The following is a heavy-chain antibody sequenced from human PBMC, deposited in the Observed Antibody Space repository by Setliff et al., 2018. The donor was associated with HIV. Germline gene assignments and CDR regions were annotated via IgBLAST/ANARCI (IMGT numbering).Heavy chain of an antibody. Sequence: SETLSLTCAVYGSSLSDYYWNWIRQPPGKGLEWIGEINHRGGTNYNPSFKSRLAMSVDTSKNQFSLHLTSVTAADTAVYFCAAFPWDCPNLSCHRSFQDWGQGTLVTVSS. CDR2: INHRGGT. J-gene: IGHJ1*01. CDR3: AAFPWDCPNLSCHRSFQD. V-gene: IGHV4-34*01. D-gene: IGHD2-8*01. CDR1: GSSLSDYY.